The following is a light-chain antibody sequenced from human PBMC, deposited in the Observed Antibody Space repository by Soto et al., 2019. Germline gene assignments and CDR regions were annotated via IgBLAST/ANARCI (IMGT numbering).Light chain of an antibody. J-gene: IGLJ2*01. Sequence: QPVLTQPPSASGTPGQRVTISCSGSSSNIGSNTVNWYQQLPGTAPKLLIYSNNQLPSGVPDRFSGSKSGTSASLAISGLQSADEADYYCAAWDDSLNGPVFGGGTQLTVL. CDR2: SNN. CDR3: AAWDDSLNGPV. CDR1: SSNIGSNT. V-gene: IGLV1-44*01.